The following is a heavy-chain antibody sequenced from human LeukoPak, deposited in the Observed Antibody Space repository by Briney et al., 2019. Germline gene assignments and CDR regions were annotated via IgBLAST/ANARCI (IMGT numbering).Heavy chain of an antibody. J-gene: IGHJ1*01. CDR3: ARERHSVVGATGYFQH. CDR1: GYTFTSYY. D-gene: IGHD1-26*01. V-gene: IGHV1-46*01. Sequence: ASVKVSCKASGYTFTSYYMHWVRQAPGQGLEWTGIINPSGGSTSYAQKFQGRVTMTRDTSTSTVYMELSSLRSEDTAVYYCARERHSVVGATGYFQHWGQGTLVTVSS. CDR2: INPSGGST.